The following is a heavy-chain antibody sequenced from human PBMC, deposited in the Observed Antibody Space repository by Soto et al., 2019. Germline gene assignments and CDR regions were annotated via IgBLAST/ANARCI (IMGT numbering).Heavy chain of an antibody. CDR1: GFTFSGLG. CDR3: ARDGVGHTTFFGYFDY. J-gene: IGHJ4*02. CDR2: IRYDGSNI. V-gene: IGHV3-33*01. Sequence: QVQLVESGGGVVQPGRSLRLSCAASGFTFSGLGMHWVRQAPGKGLEWVAVIRYDGSNIYYADAVKGRFTISRDNSNDTLNQQMNRLRADDTAVYYCARDGVGHTTFFGYFDYWGQGTLVTVSS. D-gene: IGHD1-26*01.